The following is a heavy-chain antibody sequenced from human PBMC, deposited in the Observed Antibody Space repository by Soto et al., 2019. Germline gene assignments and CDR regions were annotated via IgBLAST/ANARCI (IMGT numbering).Heavy chain of an antibody. V-gene: IGHV1-69*13. CDR3: ARGTDTAMALYYYYYGMDV. Sequence: SVKVCCKASRGTFCSYAMSWVRQAPAQGLEWMGGIIPIFGTANYAQKFQGRVRITADESTSTAYMELSSLRSEDTAVYYCARGTDTAMALYYYYYGMDVWGQGTTVTVS. CDR2: IIPIFGTA. CDR1: RGTFCSYA. D-gene: IGHD5-18*01. J-gene: IGHJ6*02.